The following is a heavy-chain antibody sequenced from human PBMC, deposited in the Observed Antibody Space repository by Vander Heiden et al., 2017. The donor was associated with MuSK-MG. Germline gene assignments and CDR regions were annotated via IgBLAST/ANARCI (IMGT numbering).Heavy chain of an antibody. V-gene: IGHV1-69*01. CDR2: IIPSFGTA. J-gene: IGHJ3*02. CDR3: ARQSDYYDSSGYYRYDAFDI. CDR1: GGTFSSYA. D-gene: IGHD3-22*01. Sequence: VQLVQSGAEVKKPGSSVKVSCKASGGTFSSYAISWVRQAPGQGLEWMGGIIPSFGTANYAQKFQGRDTITADESTSTAYMELSSLRSEDTAVYYCARQSDYYDSSGYYRYDAFDIWGQGTMVTVSS.